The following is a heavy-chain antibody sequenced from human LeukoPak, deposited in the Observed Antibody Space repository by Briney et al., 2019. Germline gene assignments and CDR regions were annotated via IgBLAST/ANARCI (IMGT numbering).Heavy chain of an antibody. Sequence: GGFLRLSCAASGFTFSSYWMSWARQAPGKGLEWVANLNHDGSEKHYVDSVKGRFTISRDNSKNTVYLQMNGLRAEDTAVYYCAKGGGSSYGRYCFDDWGQGTLVTVSS. V-gene: IGHV3-7*05. J-gene: IGHJ4*02. CDR3: AKGGGSSYGRYCFDD. D-gene: IGHD3-10*01. CDR2: LNHDGSEK. CDR1: GFTFSSYW.